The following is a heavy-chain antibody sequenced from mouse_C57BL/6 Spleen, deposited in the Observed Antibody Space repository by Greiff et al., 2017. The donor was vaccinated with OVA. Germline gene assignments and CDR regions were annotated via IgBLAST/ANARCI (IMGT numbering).Heavy chain of an antibody. Sequence: EVQGVESGGGLVKPGGSLKLSCAASGFTFSDYGMHWVRQAPEKGLEWVAYISSGSSTIYYADTVKGRFTISRDNANNTLFLQMTSLRSEDTAMYYCARSYYDYDWYFDVWGTGTTVTVSS. CDR1: GFTFSDYG. V-gene: IGHV5-17*01. CDR3: ARSYYDYDWYFDV. CDR2: ISSGSSTI. J-gene: IGHJ1*03. D-gene: IGHD2-4*01.